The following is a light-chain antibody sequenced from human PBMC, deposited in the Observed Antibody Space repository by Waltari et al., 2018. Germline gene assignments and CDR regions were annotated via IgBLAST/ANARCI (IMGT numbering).Light chain of an antibody. CDR2: DAS. V-gene: IGKV3-11*01. CDR3: QERSNWPGGS. J-gene: IGKJ4*01. CDR1: QSVNTY. Sequence: EIVLTQSPARLSLSPGESASLSCRASQSVNTYLAWYQQKPGQPPRLLIYDASTRATGVPARFVGSGSGTDFTLTITRLEPEDFAVYYCQERSNWPGGSFGGGTKVETK.